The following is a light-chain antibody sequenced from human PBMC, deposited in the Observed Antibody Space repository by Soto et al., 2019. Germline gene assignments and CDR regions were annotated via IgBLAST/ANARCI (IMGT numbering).Light chain of an antibody. CDR2: EAS. Sequence: QSALTQPASGSGSPVQSITISCTGTSSNVGSYILVSWYQQHPGKAPKLMIYEASKRPSGVSNRFSGSKSGNTASLTISGLQAEDEADYYCCSYAGSSTYVFGGGTKVTVL. V-gene: IGLV2-23*01. CDR1: SSNVGSYIL. CDR3: CSYAGSSTYV. J-gene: IGLJ2*01.